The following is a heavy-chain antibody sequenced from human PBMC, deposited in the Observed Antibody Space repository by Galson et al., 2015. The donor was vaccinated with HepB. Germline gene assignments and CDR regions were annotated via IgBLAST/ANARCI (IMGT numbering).Heavy chain of an antibody. D-gene: IGHD5-12*01. CDR3: TRAIVAKNWYFDL. CDR2: IRSKANSYAT. J-gene: IGHJ2*01. CDR1: GFTFSGSA. V-gene: IGHV3-73*01. Sequence: SLRLSCAASGFTFSGSAMHWVRQASGKGLEWVGRIRSKANSYATAYAASVKGRFTISRDDSKNTAYLQMNSLKTEDTAVYYCTRAIVAKNWYFDLWGRGTLATVSS.